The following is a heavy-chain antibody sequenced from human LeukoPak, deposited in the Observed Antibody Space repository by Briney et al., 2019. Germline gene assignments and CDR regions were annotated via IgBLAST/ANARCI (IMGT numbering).Heavy chain of an antibody. D-gene: IGHD3-16*01. V-gene: IGHV4-59*01. CDR3: ARGRGGTDFDY. J-gene: IGHJ4*02. CDR1: GGSISSYY. Sequence: SETLSLTCTVSGGSISSYYWSWIRQPPGKGLGWIGYIYYSGSTNYNPSLKSRVTISVDTSKNQFSLKLSSVTAADTAVYSCARGRGGTDFDYWGQGTLVTVSS. CDR2: IYYSGST.